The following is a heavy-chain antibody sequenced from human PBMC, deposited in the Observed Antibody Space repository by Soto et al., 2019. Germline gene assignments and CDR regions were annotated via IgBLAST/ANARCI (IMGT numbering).Heavy chain of an antibody. V-gene: IGHV4-59*01. J-gene: IGHJ4*02. CDR1: VGSITTYQ. CDR3: ARDYGDYSFFFDY. CDR2: YSGFT. D-gene: IGHD4-17*01. Sequence: SETLSLTCTVSVGSITTYQWSWIRQPPGKGLEWIGGYSGFTNYNPSLESRATISVDHSKNQFFLKLRSVTAADTAVYYCARDYGDYSFFFDYWGQGALVTVSS.